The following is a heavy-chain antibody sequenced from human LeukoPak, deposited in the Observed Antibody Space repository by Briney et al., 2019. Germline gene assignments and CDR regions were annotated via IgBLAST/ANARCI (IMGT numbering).Heavy chain of an antibody. J-gene: IGHJ6*02. CDR3: ARSGLLEWLLYRYDYYGMDV. V-gene: IGHV1-3*01. D-gene: IGHD3-3*01. Sequence: ASVKVSCKASGYTFTSYAMHWVRQAPGQRLEWMGWINAGNGNTKYSQKFQGRVTITRDTSASTAYMELSSLGSEDTAVYYCARSGLLEWLLYRYDYYGMDVWGQGTTVTVSS. CDR1: GYTFTSYA. CDR2: INAGNGNT.